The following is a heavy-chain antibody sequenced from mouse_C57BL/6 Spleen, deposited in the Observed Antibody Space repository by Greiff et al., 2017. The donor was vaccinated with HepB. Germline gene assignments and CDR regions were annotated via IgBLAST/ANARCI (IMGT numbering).Heavy chain of an antibody. D-gene: IGHD2-4*01. CDR3: ARGDDYDYAMDY. CDR2: IYPSDSET. J-gene: IGHJ4*01. V-gene: IGHV1-61*01. Sequence: QVQLQQPGAELVRPGSSVKLSCKASGYTFTSYWMDWVKQRPGQGLEWIGNIYPSDSETHYNQKFKDKATLTVDKSSSTAYMQLSSLTSEDSAVYYCARGDDYDYAMDYWGQGTSVTVSS. CDR1: GYTFTSYW.